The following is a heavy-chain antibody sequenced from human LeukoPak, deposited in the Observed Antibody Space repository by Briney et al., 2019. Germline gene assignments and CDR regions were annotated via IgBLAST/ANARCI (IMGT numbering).Heavy chain of an antibody. J-gene: IGHJ4*02. CDR2: MRNDGSNE. V-gene: IGHV3-30*02. D-gene: IGHD1-14*01. CDR1: GFTFSSYD. Sequence: PGGSLRLSCAASGFTFSSYDMHWVRQAPGKGLEWVAFMRNDGSNEYYADSVKGRFTISRASSKNTLYLQMNSLRAEDTAVYYCATETNGRHYDYWGQGTLLTVSS. CDR3: ATETNGRHYDY.